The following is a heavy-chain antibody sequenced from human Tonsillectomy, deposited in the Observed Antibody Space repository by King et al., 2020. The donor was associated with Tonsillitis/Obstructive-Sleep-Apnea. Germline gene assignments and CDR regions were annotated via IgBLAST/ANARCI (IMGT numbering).Heavy chain of an antibody. Sequence: VQLVQSGGGLVQPGGSLRLSCAASGFTFSNYWMSWVRQAPGKGLEWVANIKQDGSDKDYVDSVKGRFTISRDNAKNSLYLQMSSLRAEDTAVYYCARDRGVVLQYSLEDAYSDDWGQGIPVTVSS. CDR2: IKQDGSDK. CDR1: GFTFSNYW. CDR3: ARDRGVVLQYSLEDAYSDD. D-gene: IGHD3-9*01. J-gene: IGHJ4*02. V-gene: IGHV3-7*04.